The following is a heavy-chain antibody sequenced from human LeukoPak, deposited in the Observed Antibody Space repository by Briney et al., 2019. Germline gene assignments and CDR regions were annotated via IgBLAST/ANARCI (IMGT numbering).Heavy chain of an antibody. J-gene: IGHJ4*02. Sequence: SETLSLTCAVSGGSISSTNWWSWVRQPPGKGLEWIGEMHHRGSTNYNPSLKSRVSISVDTSKKQFSMNLTSVTAADTAVYYCARAYYSTSFYPYWGQGTSVTVSS. CDR2: MHHRGST. CDR1: GGSISSTNW. CDR3: ARAYYSTSFYPY. D-gene: IGHD6-13*01. V-gene: IGHV4-4*02.